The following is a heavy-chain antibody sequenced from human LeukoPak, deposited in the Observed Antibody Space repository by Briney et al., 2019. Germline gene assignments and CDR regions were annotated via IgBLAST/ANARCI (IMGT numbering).Heavy chain of an antibody. J-gene: IGHJ4*02. CDR3: ARVATGRSFDY. D-gene: IGHD1-14*01. V-gene: IGHV1-2*02. CDR2: INPNSGGT. CDR1: GYTFTSYA. Sequence: GASVKVSCKASGYTFTSYAMNWVRQAPGQGLEWMGWINPNSGGTNYAQKFQGRVTMTRDTSISTAYMELSRLRSDDTAVYYCARVATGRSFDYWGQGTLVTVSS.